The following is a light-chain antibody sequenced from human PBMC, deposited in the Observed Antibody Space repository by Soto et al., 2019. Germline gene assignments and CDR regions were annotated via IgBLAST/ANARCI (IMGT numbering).Light chain of an antibody. V-gene: IGLV2-14*01. CDR1: GGDIGAYNY. Sequence: QSALTQPASVPGSPGQSITISCAGTGGDIGAYNYVSWYQQHPGKAPKLMIYEVIRRPSGISNRFSGSKSGNTASLTISTLQAEDEADYYCSSYTTSSTVVFGGGTKVTVL. J-gene: IGLJ3*02. CDR3: SSYTTSSTVV. CDR2: EVI.